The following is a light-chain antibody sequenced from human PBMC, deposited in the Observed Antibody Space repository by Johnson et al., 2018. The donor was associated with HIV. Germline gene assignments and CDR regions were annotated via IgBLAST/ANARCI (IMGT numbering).Light chain of an antibody. Sequence: QSVLTQPPSVSAAPGQKVTISCSGSSSNIGHNYVSWYQQLPGTAPKLLIYDNNKRHSGIPDRFSGSKSGTSATLGITGLQTGAEADHDCGTSDSSGSARGYVYGTWTKVTVL. V-gene: IGLV1-51*01. J-gene: IGLJ1*01. CDR1: SSNIGHNY. CDR3: GTSDSSGSARGYV. CDR2: DNN.